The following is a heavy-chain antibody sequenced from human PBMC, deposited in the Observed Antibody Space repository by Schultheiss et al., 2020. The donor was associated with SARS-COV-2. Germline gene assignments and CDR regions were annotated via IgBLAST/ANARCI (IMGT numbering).Heavy chain of an antibody. D-gene: IGHD5-12*01. CDR3: ARAVSGYDYSRFDY. J-gene: IGHJ4*02. CDR1: GGSISSGGYS. CDR2: IYHSGST. Sequence: SETLSLTCAVSGGSISSGGYSWSWIRQPPGKGLEWIGYIYHSGSTYYNPSPKSRVTITVDRSNNQFSLKLSSVTAADSAVYYCARAVSGYDYSRFDYWGQGTLVTVSS. V-gene: IGHV4-30-2*01.